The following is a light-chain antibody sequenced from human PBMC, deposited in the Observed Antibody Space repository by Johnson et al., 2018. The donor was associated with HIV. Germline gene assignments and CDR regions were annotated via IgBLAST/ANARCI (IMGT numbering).Light chain of an antibody. V-gene: IGLV1-51*01. CDR3: GTWDSSLSAPRV. J-gene: IGLJ1*01. CDR1: SSNIGNNY. CDR2: DNN. Sequence: HSVLTQPPSVSAAPGQKVTISCSGSSSNIGNNYVSWYQQLPGTAPKLLIYDNNKRPSGIPDRFSGSKSGTSATLGITGLQTGDEADYYCGTWDSSLSAPRVFGTVTKVTVL.